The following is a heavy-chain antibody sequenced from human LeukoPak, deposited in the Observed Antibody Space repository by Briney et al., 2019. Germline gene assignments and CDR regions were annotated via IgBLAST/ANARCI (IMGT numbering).Heavy chain of an antibody. J-gene: IGHJ4*02. CDR1: GYSFTSYW. CDR2: IYPGDSDT. CDR3: ARGDYDILTGYSLLDY. Sequence: NPGESLKISCKGSGYSFTSYWIGWVRQMPGKGLEWMGIIYPGDSDTRYSPSFQGQVTISADKSISTAYLQWSSLKASDTAMYYCARGDYDILTGYSLLDYWGQGTLVTVSS. D-gene: IGHD3-9*01. V-gene: IGHV5-51*01.